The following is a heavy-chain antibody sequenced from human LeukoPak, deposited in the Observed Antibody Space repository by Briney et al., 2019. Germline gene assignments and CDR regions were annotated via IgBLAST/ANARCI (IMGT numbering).Heavy chain of an antibody. D-gene: IGHD3-10*01. CDR2: ISYGGSNK. CDR1: GFTFSSYA. Sequence: XGSLXXXCAASGFTFSSYAMHWVRQAPGKGLEWVAVISYGGSNKYYADSVKGRFTISRDNSKNTLYLQMNSLRAEDTAVYYXXXGXXXGTXMVRGARNWFDPWGQGTLVTVSS. J-gene: IGHJ5*02. CDR3: XXGXXXGTXMVRGARNWFDP. V-gene: IGHV3-30*04.